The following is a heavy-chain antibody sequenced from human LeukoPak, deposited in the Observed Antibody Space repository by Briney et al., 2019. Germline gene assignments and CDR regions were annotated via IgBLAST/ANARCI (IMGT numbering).Heavy chain of an antibody. J-gene: IGHJ5*02. CDR1: GYTFTSYG. V-gene: IGHV1-18*01. CDR3: ARDRLSSSGSYYGWFDP. CDR2: ISAYNGNT. Sequence: GASVMVSCKASGYTFTSYGISWVRQAPGQGLEWMGWISAYNGNTNYAQKLQGRVTMTTDTSTSTAYMELRSLRSDDTAVYYCARDRLSSSGSYYGWFDPWGQGALVTVSS. D-gene: IGHD3-10*01.